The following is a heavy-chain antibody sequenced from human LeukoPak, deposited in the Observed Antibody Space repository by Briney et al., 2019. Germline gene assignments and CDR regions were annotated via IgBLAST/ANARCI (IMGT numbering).Heavy chain of an antibody. CDR2: IYYSGST. J-gene: IGHJ6*03. CDR1: GGSISSYY. Sequence: PSETLSLTCTVSGGSISSYYWSWIRQPPGKGLEWIGYIYYSGSTNYNPSLKSRVTISVDTSKNQFSLKLSSVTAADTAVYYCATSTAYCSSTSCYLSYMDVWGKGTTVTVFS. CDR3: ATSTAYCSSTSCYLSYMDV. D-gene: IGHD2-2*01. V-gene: IGHV4-59*01.